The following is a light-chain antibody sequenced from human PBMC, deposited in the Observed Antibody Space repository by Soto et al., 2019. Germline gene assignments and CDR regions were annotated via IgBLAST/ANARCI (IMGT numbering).Light chain of an antibody. CDR1: SSDIGRNY. J-gene: IGLJ1*01. Sequence: QSVLTQPPSVSAAPGQKVTISCSGSSSDIGRNYVSWYQHLPGTAPKLLIYENNKRPSGIPDRLSGSKSGSSATLGITGLQTGDEADYYCGTWDSSLNTYVFGPVTKLTVL. CDR3: GTWDSSLNTYV. CDR2: ENN. V-gene: IGLV1-51*02.